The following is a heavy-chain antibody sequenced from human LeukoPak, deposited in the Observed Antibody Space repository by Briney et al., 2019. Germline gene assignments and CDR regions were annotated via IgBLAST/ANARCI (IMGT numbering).Heavy chain of an antibody. CDR3: ARHRGYGSGSYYPYYYMDA. V-gene: IGHV4-59*08. CDR2: IYYSGST. D-gene: IGHD3-10*01. Sequence: PSETLSLTCTVSGGSISSYYWSWIRQPPGKGLEWIGYIYYSGSTNYNPSLKSRVTISVDTSKDQFSLKLSSVTAADTAVYYCARHRGYGSGSYYPYYYMDAWGKGTTVTVSS. J-gene: IGHJ6*03. CDR1: GGSISSYY.